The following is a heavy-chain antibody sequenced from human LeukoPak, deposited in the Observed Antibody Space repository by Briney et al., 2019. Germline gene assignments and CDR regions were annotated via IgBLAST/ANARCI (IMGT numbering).Heavy chain of an antibody. CDR3: AISWDGDASFDY. CDR1: GYTFTSYD. V-gene: IGHV1-8*01. CDR2: MNPNSGNT. Sequence: ASVKVSCKASGYTFTSYDINWVRQATGQGLEWMGWMNPNSGNTGYAQKFQGRVTMNRNTSISTAYMELSSLRSEDTAVYYCAISWDGDASFDYWGQGTLVTVSS. D-gene: IGHD4-17*01. J-gene: IGHJ4*02.